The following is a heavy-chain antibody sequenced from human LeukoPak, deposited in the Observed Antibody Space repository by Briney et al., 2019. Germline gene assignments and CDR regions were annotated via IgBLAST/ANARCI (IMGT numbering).Heavy chain of an antibody. D-gene: IGHD3-22*01. Sequence: KPSETLSLTCTVSGGSISSYYWSWIRQPPGKGLEWIGYIYYSGSTNYNPSLKSRVTISVDTSKNQFSLKLSSVTAADTAVYYCARVDSGYPYKLDYWGQGTLVTVSS. V-gene: IGHV4-59*01. J-gene: IGHJ4*02. CDR2: IYYSGST. CDR3: ARVDSGYPYKLDY. CDR1: GGSISSYY.